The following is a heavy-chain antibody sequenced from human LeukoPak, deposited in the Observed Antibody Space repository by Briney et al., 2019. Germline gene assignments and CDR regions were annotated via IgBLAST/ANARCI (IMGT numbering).Heavy chain of an antibody. V-gene: IGHV3-30*18. Sequence: GGSLRLSSAASGFTFSSYGMHWVRQAPGKGLEWVAVISYDGSDKYYADSVKGRFTISRDNSKNTLYLQMNSLRAEDTAVYSCAKDAFSSGWELFDYWGQGTLVTVSS. J-gene: IGHJ4*02. CDR2: ISYDGSDK. CDR1: GFTFSSYG. D-gene: IGHD6-19*01. CDR3: AKDAFSSGWELFDY.